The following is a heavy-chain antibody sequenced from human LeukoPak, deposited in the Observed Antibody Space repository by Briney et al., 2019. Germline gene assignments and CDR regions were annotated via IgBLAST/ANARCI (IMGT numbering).Heavy chain of an antibody. V-gene: IGHV3-20*04. CDR3: ARVAINDYGDYFDY. D-gene: IGHD4-17*01. CDR2: INWNGGST. J-gene: IGHJ4*02. CDR1: GFTFSSYA. Sequence: GGSLRLSCAASGFTFSSYAMSWVRQAPGKGLEWVSGINWNGGSTGYADSVKGRFTISRDNAKNSLYLQMNSLRAEDTAVYYCARVAINDYGDYFDYWGQGTLVTVSS.